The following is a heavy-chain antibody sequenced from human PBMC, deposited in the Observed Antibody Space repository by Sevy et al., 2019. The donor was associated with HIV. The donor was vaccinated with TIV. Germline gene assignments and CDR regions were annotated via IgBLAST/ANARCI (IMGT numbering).Heavy chain of an antibody. D-gene: IGHD3-22*01. V-gene: IGHV3-21*01. CDR2: ISSSSSYI. CDR3: ARDLAYYYDSSGFGAFDI. Sequence: GGSLRLSCAASGFTFSSYSMNWVRQAPGKGLEWVSSISSSSSYIYYADSVKGRFTISRDNAKNSLYLQMNSLRAGDTAVYYCARDLAYYYDSSGFGAFDIWGQGTMVTVSS. J-gene: IGHJ3*02. CDR1: GFTFSSYS.